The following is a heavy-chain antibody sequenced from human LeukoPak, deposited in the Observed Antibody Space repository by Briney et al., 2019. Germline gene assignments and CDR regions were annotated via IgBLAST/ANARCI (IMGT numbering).Heavy chain of an antibody. D-gene: IGHD6-13*01. V-gene: IGHV4-59*01. CDR1: GGSISSYY. CDR2: IYYSGST. CDR3: ARDRYSGIAAAGTGYYFDY. J-gene: IGHJ4*02. Sequence: SETLSLTCTVSGGSISSYYWSWIRQPPGKGLEWIGYIYYSGSTNYNPSLKSRVTISVDTSKNQFSLKLSSVTAADTAVYYCARDRYSGIAAAGTGYYFDYWGQGTLVTVSS.